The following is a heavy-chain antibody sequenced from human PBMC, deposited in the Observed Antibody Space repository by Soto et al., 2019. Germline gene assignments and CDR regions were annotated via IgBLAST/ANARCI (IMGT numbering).Heavy chain of an antibody. CDR3: ARSLGMDV. CDR1: GFTFSSYA. J-gene: IGHJ6*02. Sequence: QVQLVESGGGVVQPGRSLRLSCAASGFTFSSYAMHWVRQAPGKGLEWVAVISYDGSNKYYADSVKGRFTISRDNSKNTLYLQMNSLRAEDTAVYYCARSLGMDVWGQGTTVTVSS. CDR2: ISYDGSNK. V-gene: IGHV3-30-3*01.